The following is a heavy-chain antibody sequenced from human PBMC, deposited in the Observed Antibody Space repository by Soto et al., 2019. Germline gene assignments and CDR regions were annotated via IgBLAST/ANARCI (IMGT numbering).Heavy chain of an antibody. V-gene: IGHV3-33*01. D-gene: IGHD1-26*01. CDR2: LGFDGGGR. J-gene: IGHJ6*02. Sequence: GGSLRLSCAASGFDFSSYGMHWVRQTPGKGLEWVAVLGFDGGGRYYADSVKGRFTISRDNSKKMLYLQMDSLRVEDTALYYCARDRVGPDYARDVWGQGTSVTVSS. CDR1: GFDFSSYG. CDR3: ARDRVGPDYARDV.